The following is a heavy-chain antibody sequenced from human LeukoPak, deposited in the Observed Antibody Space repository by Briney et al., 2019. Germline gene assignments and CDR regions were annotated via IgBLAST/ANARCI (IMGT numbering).Heavy chain of an antibody. V-gene: IGHV1-69*13. CDR2: IIPIFDTA. Sequence: GASVKVSCKASGGTFSSYSISWVRQAPGQGLEWKGGIIPIFDTADYAQKFQGRVTITADESTSTAYMELSSLRSEDTAVFYCARISLGAIWGYYYGMDVWGQGTTVTVPS. J-gene: IGHJ6*02. D-gene: IGHD1-26*01. CDR3: ARISLGAIWGYYYGMDV. CDR1: GGTFSSYS.